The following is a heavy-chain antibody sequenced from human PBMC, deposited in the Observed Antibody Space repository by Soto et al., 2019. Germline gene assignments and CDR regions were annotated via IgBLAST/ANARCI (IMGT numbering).Heavy chain of an antibody. Sequence: EVQLMESGGGLVKPGGSLRLSCAASGFTFSNAWMNWVRQAPGKGLEWVGRIKSKTDGGTTNYAAPVTGKFTISRDDSKNTLLLQMNSLKTEDTAVYYCTTEEDSGSPEIEPWGQGTLVSVSS. CDR3: TTEEDSGSPEIEP. J-gene: IGHJ5*02. CDR2: IKSKTDGGTT. CDR1: GFTFSNAW. D-gene: IGHD1-26*01. V-gene: IGHV3-15*07.